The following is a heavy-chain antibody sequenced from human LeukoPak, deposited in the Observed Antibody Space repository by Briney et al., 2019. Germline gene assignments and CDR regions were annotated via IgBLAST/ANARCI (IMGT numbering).Heavy chain of an antibody. CDR3: ATLVGSWFDP. CDR1: GYTLTELS. D-gene: IGHD1-26*01. Sequence: SVRVSCKVSGYTLTELSMHWVRQAPGKGREWVGGFDPEDGETIYAQKFQGRVTMTEDTSTDTAYMQLSSLRSEDTAVYYCATLVGSWFDPWGQGTLVTVSS. J-gene: IGHJ5*02. V-gene: IGHV1-24*01. CDR2: FDPEDGET.